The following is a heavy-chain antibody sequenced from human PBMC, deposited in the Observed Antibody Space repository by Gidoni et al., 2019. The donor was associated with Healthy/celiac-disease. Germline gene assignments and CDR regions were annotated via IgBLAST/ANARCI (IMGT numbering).Heavy chain of an antibody. Sequence: QVQLVESGGGVVQPGRSLRLSCAASGFTFSSYGMHWVRQAPGKGLEWVAVILYDVSNKYYADSVKGRFTISRDNSKNTLYLQMNSLRAEDTAVYYCARGAHIVVVTAQLRAFDIWGQGTMVTVSS. CDR3: ARGAHIVVVTAQLRAFDI. D-gene: IGHD2-21*02. CDR2: ILYDVSNK. CDR1: GFTFSSYG. J-gene: IGHJ3*02. V-gene: IGHV3-33*01.